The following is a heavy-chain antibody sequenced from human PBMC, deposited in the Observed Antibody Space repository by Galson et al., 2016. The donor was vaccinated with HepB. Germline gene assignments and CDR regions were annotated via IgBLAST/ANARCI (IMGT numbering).Heavy chain of an antibody. D-gene: IGHD6-19*01. V-gene: IGHV3-30-3*01. J-gene: IGHJ4*02. CDR1: GFTFSSYA. CDR2: ISYDGDNE. Sequence: SLRLSCAGSGFTFSSYAVHWVRQPPGKGLEWVAAISYDGDNEYYADSLKGRYTISRDNSRNTVYLHMSSLRRDGTAVYYCARGSSAVDATEVGLDYWGQGTLVIVSS. CDR3: ARGSSAVDATEVGLDY.